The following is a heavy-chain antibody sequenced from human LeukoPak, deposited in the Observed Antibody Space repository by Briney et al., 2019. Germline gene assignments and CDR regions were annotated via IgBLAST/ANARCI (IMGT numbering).Heavy chain of an antibody. CDR3: ARTRSQAISAQYFDY. CDR2: FYYSGST. Sequence: LSETLSLTCTVSGGSVSSYSWSWSRQPPGKGLEWIGYFYYSGSTNYNPSLKSRVTISVDTSKSQFSRNLTSVTAADTAVYYCARTRSQAISAQYFDYWGQGPLVTVSS. CDR1: GGSVSSYS. J-gene: IGHJ4*02. D-gene: IGHD6-13*01. V-gene: IGHV4-59*08.